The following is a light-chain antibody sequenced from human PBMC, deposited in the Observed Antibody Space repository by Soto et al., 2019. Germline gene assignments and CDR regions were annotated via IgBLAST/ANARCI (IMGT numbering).Light chain of an antibody. CDR2: GAS. V-gene: IGKV3-20*01. Sequence: DIGLTQSPSILSLSHGERASVSCGASQSISSSFLAWYQQKPGQAPRLLIYGASSRATGIPDRFSGTGSETDFTLTISRLEPEDFAVYYCQQYDNSPITFGQGTRLEIK. CDR1: QSISSSF. CDR3: QQYDNSPIT. J-gene: IGKJ5*01.